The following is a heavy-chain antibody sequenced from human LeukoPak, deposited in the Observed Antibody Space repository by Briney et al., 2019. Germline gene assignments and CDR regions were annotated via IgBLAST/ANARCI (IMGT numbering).Heavy chain of an antibody. CDR2: ISCDSGSQ. Sequence: GGSLRLSCVGSGFSLDDYAMHWVRQAPGKGLEWVSSISCDSGSQAYADSVRGRFTISRDNAKNSLYLQMNSLRPEDTAFYYCIKDMGFDLLKDAFHVWGQGTMVSVSS. V-gene: IGHV3-9*01. CDR3: IKDMGFDLLKDAFHV. J-gene: IGHJ3*01. CDR1: GFSLDDYA. D-gene: IGHD3-9*01.